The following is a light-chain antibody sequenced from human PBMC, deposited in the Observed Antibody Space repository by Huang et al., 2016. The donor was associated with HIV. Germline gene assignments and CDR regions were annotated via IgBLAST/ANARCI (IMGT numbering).Light chain of an antibody. Sequence: ETVMPQSPDTRSVSPGERVTLSGRASQSGSSNLAWYQQKPGLPPRLLIYDASTRATGVPVKFSGSGSGTEFTLTISSLQSEDFAVYFCQQHYYSPYTFGQGTRLEIK. V-gene: IGKV3-15*01. CDR3: QQHYYSPYT. CDR1: QSGSSN. J-gene: IGKJ2*01. CDR2: DAS.